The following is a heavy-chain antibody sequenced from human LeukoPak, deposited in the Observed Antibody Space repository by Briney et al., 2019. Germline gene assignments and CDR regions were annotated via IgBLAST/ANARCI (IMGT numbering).Heavy chain of an antibody. CDR1: GGSFSGYC. Sequence: PSETLSLTCAVYGGSFSGYCCSWIRQPPGKGLEWIGEINHSGSTNYNPSLKSRVTISVDTSKNQFSLKLSSVTAADTAVYYCARAVPTKRYCSSTSCRDYMDVWGKGTTVTVSS. D-gene: IGHD2-2*01. J-gene: IGHJ6*03. V-gene: IGHV4-34*01. CDR2: INHSGST. CDR3: ARAVPTKRYCSSTSCRDYMDV.